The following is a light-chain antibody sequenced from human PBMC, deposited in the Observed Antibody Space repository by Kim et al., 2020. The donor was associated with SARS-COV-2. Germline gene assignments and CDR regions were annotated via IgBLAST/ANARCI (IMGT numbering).Light chain of an antibody. CDR2: DVS. Sequence: QSALTQPASVSGSPGQSITISCTGTSSDVGGYNYVSWYQQHPGKAPKLMIYDVSKRPSGVSNRFSGSKSGNTASLTISGLQAEDEADYFCSSYASSSSPYVFGPGTKV. V-gene: IGLV2-14*01. CDR3: SSYASSSSPYV. CDR1: SSDVGGYNY. J-gene: IGLJ1*01.